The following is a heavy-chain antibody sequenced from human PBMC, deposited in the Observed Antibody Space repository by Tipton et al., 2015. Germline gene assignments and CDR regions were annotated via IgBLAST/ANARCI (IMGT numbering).Heavy chain of an antibody. CDR3: ARARGRHGGLFDS. J-gene: IGHJ4*02. V-gene: IGHV4-61*01. CDR1: GGSVTSGSYY. Sequence: GLVKPSENLSLTCTVSGGSVTSGSYYWSWIRQPPGKGLEWIGYISYTDGAHYNPSLKSRFTISVDTSKTQFSLKMSSVTASDTAVYYCARARGRHGGLFDSWGQGILVTVSS. D-gene: IGHD4-23*01. CDR2: ISYTDGA.